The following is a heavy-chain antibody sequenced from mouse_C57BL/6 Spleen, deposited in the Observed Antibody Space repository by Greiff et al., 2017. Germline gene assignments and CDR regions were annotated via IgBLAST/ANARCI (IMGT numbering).Heavy chain of an antibody. CDR2: ILPGSGST. J-gene: IGHJ3*01. Sequence: VQLQQSGAELMKPGASVKLSCKATGYTFTGSWIEWVKQRPGHGLEWIGEILPGSGSTNYTEKFKGKATFTADTSSNTAYMQLSSLTTEDSAIYYCARYYYGSKAWFAYWGQGTLVTVSA. D-gene: IGHD1-1*01. CDR1: GYTFTGSW. CDR3: ARYYYGSKAWFAY. V-gene: IGHV1-9*01.